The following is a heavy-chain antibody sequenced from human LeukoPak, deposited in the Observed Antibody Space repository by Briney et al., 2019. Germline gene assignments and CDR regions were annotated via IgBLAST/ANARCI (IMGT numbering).Heavy chain of an antibody. CDR2: IKQDGSEK. D-gene: IGHD3-22*01. CDR3: ARVASKDYYDSSGYYYY. CDR1: GFTFSSYW. V-gene: IGHV3-7*01. J-gene: IGHJ4*02. Sequence: GGSLRPSCAASGFTFSSYWMSWVRQAPGKGLEWVANIKQDGSEKYYVDSVKGRFTISRDNAKNSLYLQMNSLRAEDTAVYYCARVASKDYYDSSGYYYYWGQGTLVTVSS.